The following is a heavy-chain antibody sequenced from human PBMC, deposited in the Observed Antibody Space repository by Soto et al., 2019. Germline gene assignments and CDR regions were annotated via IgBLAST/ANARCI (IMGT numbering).Heavy chain of an antibody. D-gene: IGHD6-13*01. V-gene: IGHV3-21*01. CDR1: GFTFSSYS. Sequence: GGSLRLSCAASGFTFSSYSMNWVRQAPGKGLEWVSSISSSSSYIYYADSVKGRFTISRDNAKNSLYLQMNSLRAEDTAVYYCARETDERSQQLYYYGMDVWGQGTTVTVSS. J-gene: IGHJ6*02. CDR2: ISSSSSYI. CDR3: ARETDERSQQLYYYGMDV.